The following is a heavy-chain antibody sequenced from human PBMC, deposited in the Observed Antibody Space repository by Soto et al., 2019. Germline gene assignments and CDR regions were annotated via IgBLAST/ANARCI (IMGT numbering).Heavy chain of an antibody. D-gene: IGHD5-12*01. CDR1: GFTFSGAG. V-gene: IGHV3-23*01. CDR3: AKEGEIVATIWAFEY. Sequence: EVQLLESGGGLVQPGGSLRLSCAASGFTFSGAGMNWVRQPPGKGLEWVSGIASISGRTNYADSVKGRFTISKDTSKNTFYLQMNSLRAEDTALYYCAKEGEIVATIWAFEYWGQGALVTVSS. J-gene: IGHJ4*02. CDR2: IASISGRT.